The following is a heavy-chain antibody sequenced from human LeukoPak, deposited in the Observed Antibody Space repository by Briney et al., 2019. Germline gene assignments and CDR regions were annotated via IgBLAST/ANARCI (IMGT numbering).Heavy chain of an antibody. Sequence: SETLSLTCTVSGGSISSGDYYWSWIRQPAGKGLEWIGRIYTSGSTNYNPSLKSRVTISVDTSKNQFSLKLSSVTAADTAVYYCATTDYDILTGWSEWFDPWGQGTLVTVSS. CDR3: ATTDYDILTGWSEWFDP. CDR2: IYTSGST. J-gene: IGHJ5*02. D-gene: IGHD3-9*01. V-gene: IGHV4-61*02. CDR1: GGSISSGDYY.